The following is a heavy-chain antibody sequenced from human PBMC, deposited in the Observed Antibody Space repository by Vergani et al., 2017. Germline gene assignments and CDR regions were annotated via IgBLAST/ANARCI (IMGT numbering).Heavy chain of an antibody. D-gene: IGHD6-19*01. J-gene: IGHJ4*02. CDR3: ARRYSSGCLGY. CDR1: GGSFSGYY. Sequence: QVQPQQWGAGLLKPSETLSLTCAVYGGSFSGYYWSWIRQPPGKGLEWIGEINHSGNTNYNPSLKSRVTISVDTSKNQFSLKLSSVTAADTAVYYCARRYSSGCLGYWGQGTLVTVSS. CDR2: INHSGNT. V-gene: IGHV4-34*01.